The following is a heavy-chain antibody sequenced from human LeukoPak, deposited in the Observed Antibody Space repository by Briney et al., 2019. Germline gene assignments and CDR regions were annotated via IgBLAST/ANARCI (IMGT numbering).Heavy chain of an antibody. CDR3: ARVVVVTATNWFDP. CDR2: IYYSGST. CDR1: GGSISGSGYY. D-gene: IGHD2-21*02. V-gene: IGHV4-39*07. Sequence: PSETLSLTCTVSGGSISGSGYYWGWIRQPPGKGLEWIGSIYYSGSTNYNPSLKSRVTISVDTSKNQFSLKLSSVTAADTAVYYCARVVVVTATNWFDPWGQGTLVTVSS. J-gene: IGHJ5*02.